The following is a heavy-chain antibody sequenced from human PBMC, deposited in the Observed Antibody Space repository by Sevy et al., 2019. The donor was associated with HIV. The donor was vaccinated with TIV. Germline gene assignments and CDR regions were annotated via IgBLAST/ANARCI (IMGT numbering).Heavy chain of an antibody. J-gene: IGHJ5*02. CDR3: ARDSFVVVVAATPYNWFDP. Sequence: SELSLTCTVSGGSISSYYWSWIRQPAGKGLEWIGRIYTSGSTNYNPSLKSRVTMSVDTSKNQFSVKLSSVTAADTAVYYCARDSFVVVVAATPYNWFDPWGQGTLVTVSS. D-gene: IGHD2-15*01. CDR1: GGSISSYY. CDR2: IYTSGST. V-gene: IGHV4-4*07.